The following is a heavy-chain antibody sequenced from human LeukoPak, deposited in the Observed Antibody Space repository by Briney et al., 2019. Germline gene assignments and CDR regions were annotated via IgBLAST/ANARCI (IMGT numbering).Heavy chain of an antibody. D-gene: IGHD6-13*01. Sequence: SETLSLTCTVSGGSISSGSYYWSWIRQPAGKGLEWIGRIYTSGSTNYNPSLKSRVTISVDTSKNQFSLKLSSVTAADTAVYYCARHRRAAAGIRFFWFDPWGQGTLVTVSS. V-gene: IGHV4-61*02. CDR2: IYTSGST. J-gene: IGHJ5*02. CDR3: ARHRRAAAGIRFFWFDP. CDR1: GGSISSGSYY.